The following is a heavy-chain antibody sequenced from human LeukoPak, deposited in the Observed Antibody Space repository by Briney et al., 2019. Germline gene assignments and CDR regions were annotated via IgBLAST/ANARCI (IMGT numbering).Heavy chain of an antibody. CDR2: IIPIFGTA. V-gene: IGHV1-69*13. CDR1: GGTFSSYA. Sequence: SVKVSCKASGGTFSSYAISWVRQAPGQGLEWMGGIIPIFGTANYAQKFQGRVTITADESTSTAYMELSSLRSEDTAVYYCARVRATGYYYYYYMDVWGKGTTVTVSS. CDR3: ARVRATGYYYYYYMDV. J-gene: IGHJ6*03. D-gene: IGHD5-24*01.